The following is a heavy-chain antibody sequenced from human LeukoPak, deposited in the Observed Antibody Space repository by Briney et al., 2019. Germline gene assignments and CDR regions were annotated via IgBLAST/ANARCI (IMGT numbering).Heavy chain of an antibody. V-gene: IGHV3-30*04. CDR2: ISYDGSNK. J-gene: IGHJ4*02. CDR3: ARAFSTTAFDY. Sequence: GGSLRLSCAASGLTFSSYAMHWVRQAPGKGLEWVAVISYDGSNKYYADSVKGRFTISRDNSKNTLYLQMNILRAEDTAVYYCARAFSTTAFDYWGQGSLVTVSS. CDR1: GLTFSSYA. D-gene: IGHD4-17*01.